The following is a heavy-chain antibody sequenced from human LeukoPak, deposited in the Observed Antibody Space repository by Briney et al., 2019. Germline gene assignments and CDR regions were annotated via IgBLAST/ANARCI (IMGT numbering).Heavy chain of an antibody. D-gene: IGHD3-9*01. CDR1: GYTFTNYG. J-gene: IGHJ4*02. CDR2: ISADNGNT. CDR3: ARVDILTGYYFFDS. Sequence: ASVKVSSTASGYTFTNYGISWVRQAPGQGLEWMGWISADNGNTYYTQNFQGRVSMTTDTSTSTAYMEVRSLRSDDAAVFYCARVDILTGYYFFDSWGQGTLVTVSS. V-gene: IGHV1-18*01.